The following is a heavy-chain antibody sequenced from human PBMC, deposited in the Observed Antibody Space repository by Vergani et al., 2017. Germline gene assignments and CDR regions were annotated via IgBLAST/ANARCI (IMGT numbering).Heavy chain of an antibody. Sequence: EVHLLESGGGLVQSGGSLRLSCAASGFTFSNSAVSWVRQASGRGLAWVLSISGSGLSTYYADSVKGRFSISRDNSKNTVFLQMHSLSAEDTAIYYCVKEKIDLGSYFFDSWGHGSLVTVSS. J-gene: IGHJ4*01. CDR3: VKEKIDLGSYFFDS. CDR2: ISGSGLST. CDR1: GFTFSNSA. V-gene: IGHV3-23*01. D-gene: IGHD2/OR15-2a*01.